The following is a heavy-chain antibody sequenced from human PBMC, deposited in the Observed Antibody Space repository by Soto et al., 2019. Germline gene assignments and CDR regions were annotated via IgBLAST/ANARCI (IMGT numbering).Heavy chain of an antibody. V-gene: IGHV4-39*01. CDR2: IYYSGST. Sequence: SETLSLTCTVSGGSISSSSYYWGWIRQPPGKGLEWIGSIYYSGSTYYNPSLKSRVTISVDTSKNQFSLKLSSVAAADTAVYYCASRTNTGFDYWGQGTMVTVYS. D-gene: IGHD1-1*01. J-gene: IGHJ4*02. CDR3: ASRTNTGFDY. CDR1: GGSISSSSYY.